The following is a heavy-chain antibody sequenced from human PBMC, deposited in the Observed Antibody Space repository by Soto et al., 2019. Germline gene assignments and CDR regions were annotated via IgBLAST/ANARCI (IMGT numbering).Heavy chain of an antibody. J-gene: IGHJ3*02. Sequence: ASVKVSCKVSGYTLTELSMHWVRQAPGKGLEWMGGFDPEDGETIYAQKFQGRVTMTEDTSTDTAYMELSSLRSEDTAVYYCATDQSCGFFYYSSARGPFDIWGQGTMVTVS. CDR2: FDPEDGET. CDR1: GYTLTELS. D-gene: IGHD3-22*01. V-gene: IGHV1-24*01. CDR3: ATDQSCGFFYYSSARGPFDI.